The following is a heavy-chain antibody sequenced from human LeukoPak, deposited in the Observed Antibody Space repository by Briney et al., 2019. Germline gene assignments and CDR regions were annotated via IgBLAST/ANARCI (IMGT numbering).Heavy chain of an antibody. Sequence: PGRSLRLSCAASGFTFSSYAMHWVRQAPGKGLEWVAVISYDGSNKYYADSVKGRFTISRDNSKNTLYLQMNSLRAEDTAVYYCARASYDSSGYYYGTFDYWGQGTLVTVSS. CDR2: ISYDGSNK. CDR1: GFTFSSYA. D-gene: IGHD3-22*01. CDR3: ARASYDSSGYYYGTFDY. J-gene: IGHJ4*02. V-gene: IGHV3-30*04.